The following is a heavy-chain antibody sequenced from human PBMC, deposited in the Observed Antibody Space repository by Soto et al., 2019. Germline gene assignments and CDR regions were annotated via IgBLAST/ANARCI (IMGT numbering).Heavy chain of an antibody. Sequence: QVQLVESGGGVVQPGRSLRLSCAASGFTFSSYAMHWVRQAPGKRLEWVAVISYDGSNKYYADSVKGRFTISRDNSKNKLYLQMNSLRAEDTAVYYCARDFDGSGWRNPGGYFDYWGHGTLVTVSS. CDR1: GFTFSSYA. D-gene: IGHD6-19*01. J-gene: IGHJ4*01. CDR2: ISYDGSNK. V-gene: IGHV3-30-3*01. CDR3: ARDFDGSGWRNPGGYFDY.